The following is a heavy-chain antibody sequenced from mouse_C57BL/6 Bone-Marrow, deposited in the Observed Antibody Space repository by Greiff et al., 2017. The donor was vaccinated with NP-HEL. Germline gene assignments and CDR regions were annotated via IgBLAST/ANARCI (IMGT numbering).Heavy chain of an antibody. CDR1: GYSITSGYY. V-gene: IGHV3-6*01. J-gene: IGHJ1*03. Sequence: EVQLQQSGPGLVKPSQSLSLTCSVTGYSITSGYYWNWIRQFPGNKLEWMGYISYDGSNNYNPSLKNRISITRNTSKNQFFLKLNSVTTEDTATYNCARVFITTVVDWYFDVWGTGTTVTVSS. CDR3: ARVFITTVVDWYFDV. CDR2: ISYDGSN. D-gene: IGHD1-1*01.